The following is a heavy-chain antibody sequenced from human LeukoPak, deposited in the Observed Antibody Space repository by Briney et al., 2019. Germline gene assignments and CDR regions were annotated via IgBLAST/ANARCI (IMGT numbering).Heavy chain of an antibody. D-gene: IGHD6-19*01. CDR1: GFTFSNYG. CDR3: TKGDGGWYPIDY. Sequence: GGSLSLSCAASGFTFSNYGMSWVRQAPGKGLEWVSTINENAANTHYADSVKGRFTISRDNSKNTLLLQMNSLRADDTALYYCTKGDGGWYPIDYWGQGTLVIVSS. CDR2: INENAANT. V-gene: IGHV3-23*01. J-gene: IGHJ4*02.